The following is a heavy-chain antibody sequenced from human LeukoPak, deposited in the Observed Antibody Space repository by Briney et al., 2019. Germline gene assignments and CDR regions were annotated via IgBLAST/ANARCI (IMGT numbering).Heavy chain of an antibody. CDR3: GKDHQYDFDY. CDR2: IGAYNGNT. D-gene: IGHD2-8*01. J-gene: IGHJ4*02. V-gene: IGHV1-18*01. Sequence: ASVKDSRKASGYTFSSNGISWVRQAPGQGLEWMGWIGAYNGNTNYAQNFQGRVTMTTDTSTSTAYMELRTLRSDDTAVYYCGKDHQYDFDYWGQGTLVTVSS. CDR1: GYTFSSNG.